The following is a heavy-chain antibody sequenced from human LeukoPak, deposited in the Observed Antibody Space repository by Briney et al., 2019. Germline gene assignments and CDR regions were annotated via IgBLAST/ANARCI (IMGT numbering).Heavy chain of an antibody. J-gene: IGHJ4*02. D-gene: IGHD5-24*01. CDR3: ARTDGYNSPYFDY. CDR2: ISSSGSTI. Sequence: GVLRLSCAASGFTFSSYEMNWVRQAPGKGLVWVSYISSSGSTIYYADSVKGRFTISRDNAKNSLYLQMNSLRAEDTAVYYCARTDGYNSPYFDYWGQGTLVTVSS. CDR1: GFTFSSYE. V-gene: IGHV3-48*03.